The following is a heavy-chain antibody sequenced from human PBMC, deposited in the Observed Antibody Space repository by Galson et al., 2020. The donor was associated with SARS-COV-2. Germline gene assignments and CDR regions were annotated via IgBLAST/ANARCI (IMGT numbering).Heavy chain of an antibody. Sequence: GESLKISCAASGFTFSSYGMHWVRQAPGKGLEWVAVISYDGSNKYYADSVKGRFTISRDNSKNTLYLQMNSLRAEDTAVYYCAKERQWLAKFDYWGQGTLVTVSS. CDR1: GFTFSSYG. CDR2: ISYDGSNK. V-gene: IGHV3-30*18. J-gene: IGHJ4*02. CDR3: AKERQWLAKFDY. D-gene: IGHD6-19*01.